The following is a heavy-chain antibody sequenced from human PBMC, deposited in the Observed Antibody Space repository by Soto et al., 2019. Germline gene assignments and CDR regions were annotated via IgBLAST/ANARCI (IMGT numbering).Heavy chain of an antibody. Sequence: ASVKVSCKASGYTFTSYDINWVRQATGQGLEWMGWMNPNSGNTGYAQKFQGRVTMTRNTSISTAYMELSSLRSEDTAVYYCAREGCSSTSCPKRPYYYYMDVWGKGTTVTVSS. CDR3: AREGCSSTSCPKRPYYYYMDV. CDR2: MNPNSGNT. J-gene: IGHJ6*03. D-gene: IGHD2-2*01. V-gene: IGHV1-8*01. CDR1: GYTFTSYD.